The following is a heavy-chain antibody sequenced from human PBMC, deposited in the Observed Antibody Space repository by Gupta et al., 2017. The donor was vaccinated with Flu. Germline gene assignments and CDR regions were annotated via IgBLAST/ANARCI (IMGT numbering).Heavy chain of an antibody. J-gene: IGHJ6*02. CDR1: SFTSPW. V-gene: IGHV5-51*01. D-gene: IGHD3-16*01. CDR2: IYPGDSDT. Sequence: SFTSPWIVWVRQVPGKGLEWVGIIYPGDSDTRYSPSFQGQVTFSADTSITTAYLQWSSLKASDTGMYYCARLRDWGYGMDVWGQGTTVPVSS. CDR3: ARLRDWGYGMDV.